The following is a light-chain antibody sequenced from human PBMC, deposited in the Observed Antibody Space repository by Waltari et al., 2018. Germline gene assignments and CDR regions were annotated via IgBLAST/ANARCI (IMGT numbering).Light chain of an antibody. V-gene: IGLV2-14*03. CDR2: DVS. J-gene: IGLJ3*02. CDR1: KSDVGFYNY. Sequence: QSALTQPASVSGSPGQSITIFCTGTKSDVGFYNYGSWYQQHPGKAPKVIISDVSQRPSGISHHFSGSKSGNTASRTISGLQADDEADYYCKSYTGTGSWVFGGGTKLTVL. CDR3: KSYTGTGSWV.